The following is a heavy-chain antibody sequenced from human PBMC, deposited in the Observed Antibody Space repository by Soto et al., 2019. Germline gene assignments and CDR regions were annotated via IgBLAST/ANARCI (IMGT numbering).Heavy chain of an antibody. Sequence: GGSLRLSCAASGFTFSSYAMSWVRQAPGKGLEWVSAIIGSGGSTYYADSVKGRFTISRDNSKNTLYLQMNSLRAEDTAVYYCAKGGRGSGTLYHWGQGTLVTVSS. D-gene: IGHD3-10*01. CDR1: GFTFSSYA. J-gene: IGHJ5*02. CDR3: AKGGRGSGTLYH. CDR2: IIGSGGST. V-gene: IGHV3-23*01.